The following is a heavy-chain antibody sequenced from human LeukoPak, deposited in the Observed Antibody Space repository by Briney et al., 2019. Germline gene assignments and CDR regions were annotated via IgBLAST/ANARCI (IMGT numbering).Heavy chain of an antibody. CDR2: INPSGGGT. CDR1: GYTFTNYY. V-gene: IGHV1-46*01. D-gene: IGHD3-22*01. J-gene: IGHJ4*02. Sequence: GASVKVSCKASGYTFTNYYIHWVRQAPGQGLEWMGIINPSGGGTSYAQKFQGRVTMTRDTSTSTVYMELSSLRSGDAAVYYCARPGHSSGSYYPDYWGQGTLVTVSS. CDR3: ARPGHSSGSYYPDY.